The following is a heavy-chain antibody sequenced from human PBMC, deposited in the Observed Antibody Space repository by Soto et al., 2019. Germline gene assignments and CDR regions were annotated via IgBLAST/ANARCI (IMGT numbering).Heavy chain of an antibody. Sequence: EVQLLESGGGLVQPGGSLRLSCAASGFTFSSYAMSWVRQAPGKGLEWVSAISGSGGSTYYADSVKGRFTISRDNSKNTLYLQMNVIRAEDTAVYYCAKDLPPYTAKVNISCYDTLDVWGKGTTVTVSS. J-gene: IGHJ6*04. D-gene: IGHD5-18*01. CDR2: ISGSGGST. CDR1: GFTFSSYA. CDR3: AKDLPPYTAKVNISCYDTLDV. V-gene: IGHV3-23*01.